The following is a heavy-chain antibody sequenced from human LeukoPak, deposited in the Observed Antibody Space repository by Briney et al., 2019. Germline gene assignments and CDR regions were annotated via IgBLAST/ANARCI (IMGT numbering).Heavy chain of an antibody. V-gene: IGHV1-69*04. D-gene: IGHD3-3*01. CDR2: IIPILGIA. CDR1: GGTFSSYT. Sequence: SVKVSCKASGGTFSSYTISWVRHAPGQGLEWMGRIIPILGIANYAQKFQGRVTITADKSTSTAYMELSSLRSEDTAVYYCARDRDYDFWSGRDPNWFDPWGQGTLVTVSS. CDR3: ARDRDYDFWSGRDPNWFDP. J-gene: IGHJ5*02.